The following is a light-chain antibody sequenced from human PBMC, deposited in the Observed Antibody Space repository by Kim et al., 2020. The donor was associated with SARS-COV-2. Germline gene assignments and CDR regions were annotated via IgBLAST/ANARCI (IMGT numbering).Light chain of an antibody. CDR3: QQYDNYALT. CDR2: DAT. J-gene: IGKJ4*01. V-gene: IGKV1-33*01. CDR1: QDISST. Sequence: DIQLTQSPSSLSASVGDRVTITCRASQDISSTLTWYQQKPGKAPKLLIYDATSLETGVPSRFSGSRSGTDFTFTINSLQPEDFATYYCQQYDNYALTFGGGTKVEIK.